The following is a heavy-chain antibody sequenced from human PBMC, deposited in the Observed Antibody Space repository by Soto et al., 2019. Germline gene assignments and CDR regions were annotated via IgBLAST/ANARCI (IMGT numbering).Heavy chain of an antibody. J-gene: IGHJ5*02. D-gene: IGHD3-22*01. CDR2: ISSSSSYI. CDR3: SRVITMIVVVRSRFDP. Sequence: GGSLRLSCAASGFTFSSYSMNWVRQAPGKGLEWVSSISSSSSYISYADSVKGRFTISRDNAKNSLYLQMNSLRAEDTAVYYCSRVITMIVVVRSRFDPWGQGTLVTVSS. CDR1: GFTFSSYS. V-gene: IGHV3-21*01.